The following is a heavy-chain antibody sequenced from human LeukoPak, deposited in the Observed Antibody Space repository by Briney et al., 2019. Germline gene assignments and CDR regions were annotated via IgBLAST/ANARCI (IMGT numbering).Heavy chain of an antibody. CDR2: ISSRGTST. CDR1: GFIFSDFG. CDR3: VRGTDCSATTCYPLSAFDY. D-gene: IGHD2-8*02. V-gene: IGHV3-21*04. J-gene: IGHJ4*02. Sequence: GGSLRLSCVASGFIFSDFGMNWVRQVPGKGLKWVAFISSRGTSTFYADSVKGRFTISRDTAKKSLDLQMTSLRADDTAAYYCVRGTDCSATTCYPLSAFDYWGQGTLVTVSS.